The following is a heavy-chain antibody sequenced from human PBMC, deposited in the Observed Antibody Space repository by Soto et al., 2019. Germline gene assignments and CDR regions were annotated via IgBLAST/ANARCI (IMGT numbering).Heavy chain of an antibody. CDR2: INPNSGGT. Sequence: ASVKVSCKASGYTFTGYYMHWVRQAPGQGLEWMGWINPNSGGTNYAQKFRDRVTITRDTSASTAYMELSSLRSEDTAVYYCGRGYCSGGSCYFFDYWGRGTLVTVSS. J-gene: IGHJ4*02. CDR3: GRGYCSGGSCYFFDY. CDR1: GYTFTGYY. V-gene: IGHV1-2*02. D-gene: IGHD2-15*01.